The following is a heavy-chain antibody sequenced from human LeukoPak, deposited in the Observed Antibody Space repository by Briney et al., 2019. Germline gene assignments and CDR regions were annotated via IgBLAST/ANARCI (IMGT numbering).Heavy chain of an antibody. CDR3: ARDSYDILTPKWFDP. J-gene: IGHJ5*02. D-gene: IGHD3-9*01. CDR1: GYTFTSYG. Sequence: ASVKVSCKAPGYTFTSYGISWVRQAPGQGLEWMGWISAYNGNTNYAQKLQGRVTMTTDTSTSTAYMELRSLRSDDTAVYYCARDSYDILTPKWFDPWGQGTLVTVSS. V-gene: IGHV1-18*01. CDR2: ISAYNGNT.